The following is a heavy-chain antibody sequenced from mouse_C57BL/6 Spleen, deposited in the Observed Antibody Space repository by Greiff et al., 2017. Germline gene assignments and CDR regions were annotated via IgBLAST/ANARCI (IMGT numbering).Heavy chain of an antibody. CDR3: VPYGSSLGYAMDY. Sequence: QVQLKQSGPELVKPGASVKISCKASGYAFSSSWMNWVKQRPGKGLEWIGRIYPGDGDTNYNGKFKGKATLTADKSSSTAYMQLSSLTSEDSAVYFCVPYGSSLGYAMDYWGQGTSVTVSS. CDR2: IYPGDGDT. CDR1: GYAFSSSW. J-gene: IGHJ4*01. V-gene: IGHV1-82*01. D-gene: IGHD1-1*01.